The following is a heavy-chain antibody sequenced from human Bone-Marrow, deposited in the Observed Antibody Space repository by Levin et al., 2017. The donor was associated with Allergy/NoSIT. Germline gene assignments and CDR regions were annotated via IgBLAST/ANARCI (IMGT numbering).Heavy chain of an antibody. D-gene: IGHD2-2*02. CDR3: AREYKLLYGGNDVFDI. V-gene: IGHV4-30-2*01. Sequence: SETLSLTCAVSGGSITSGGYYWSWIRQPPGKGLEWIGYIYHSGSAYYNPSLKSRVTMSVDGSKNQFSLTLSSVIAADTAGYYCAREYKLLYGGNDVFDIRGQGTMVTVSS. CDR2: IYHSGSA. J-gene: IGHJ3*02. CDR1: GGSITSGGYY.